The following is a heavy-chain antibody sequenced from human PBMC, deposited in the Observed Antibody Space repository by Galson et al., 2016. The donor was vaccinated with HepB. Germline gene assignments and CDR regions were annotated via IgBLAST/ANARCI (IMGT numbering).Heavy chain of an antibody. V-gene: IGHV4-31*03. D-gene: IGHD3-10*01. CDR3: ARRVRGVIISLNWFDP. CDR1: GGSISSGGYY. J-gene: IGHJ5*02. Sequence: TLSLTCTVSGGSISSGGYYWSWIRQHPGKGLEWIGYIYYSGSTYYNPSLKSRVTISVDTSENQFSLKLSSVTAADTAVYYCARRVRGVIISLNWFDPWGQGTLVTVSS. CDR2: IYYSGST.